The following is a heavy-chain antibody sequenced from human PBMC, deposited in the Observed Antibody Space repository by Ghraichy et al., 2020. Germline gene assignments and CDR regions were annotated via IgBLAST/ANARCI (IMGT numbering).Heavy chain of an antibody. D-gene: IGHD3-3*01. V-gene: IGHV3-30*04. Sequence: GESLNISCAASGFTFSSYAMHWVRQAPGKGLEWVAVISYDGSNKYYADSVKGRFTISRDNYKNTLYLQMNSLRAEDTAVYYCARVRSSHRRQNYDFWSGYPAYYYYYGMDVWGQGTTVTVSS. CDR2: ISYDGSNK. CDR3: ARVRSSHRRQNYDFWSGYPAYYYYYGMDV. CDR1: GFTFSSYA. J-gene: IGHJ6*02.